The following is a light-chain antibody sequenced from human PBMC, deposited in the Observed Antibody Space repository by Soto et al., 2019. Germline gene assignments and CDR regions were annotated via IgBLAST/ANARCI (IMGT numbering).Light chain of an antibody. CDR1: NNDVGSYNF. J-gene: IGLJ2*01. CDR3: CSYAGSRQVV. CDR2: EVS. V-gene: IGLV2-23*02. Sequence: QSALTQPASVSGSPGQSITISCTGTNNDVGSYNFVSWYQQHPAKAPKLMIYEVSKRPSGVSNRFSGSKSGNTASLTISGLQAEDEADYYCCSYAGSRQVVFGGGTKMTVL.